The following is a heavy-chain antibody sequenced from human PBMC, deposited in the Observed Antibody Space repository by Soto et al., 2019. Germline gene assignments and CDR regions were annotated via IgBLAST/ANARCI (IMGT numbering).Heavy chain of an antibody. D-gene: IGHD6-13*01. CDR2: IIPIFGPA. Sequence: QVQLVQSGAEVKKPGSSVKVSCKASGGTLSRSAISWVRQAPGQGLEWMGGIIPIFGPAIYAQKFRGRVSIIADESTRTAYMEMSSLRSEDTAVYFCGTASSWPKVESWGQGTLVTVSS. V-gene: IGHV1-69*01. CDR3: GTASSWPKVES. CDR1: GGTLSRSA. J-gene: IGHJ4*02.